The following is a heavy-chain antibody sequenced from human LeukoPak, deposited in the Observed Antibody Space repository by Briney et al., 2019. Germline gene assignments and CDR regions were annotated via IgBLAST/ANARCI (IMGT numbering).Heavy chain of an antibody. CDR1: GFTFSNYA. D-gene: IGHD1-26*01. Sequence: GGSLRLSCAASGFTFSNYAMSWVRQAPGKGLVWVSRSNEDGSTTNYADSVKGRFTISRDNAKNTLYLQMNSLTAEDTAVYYCVRDLGGRSGHWGRGTLVTVSS. J-gene: IGHJ4*02. CDR3: VRDLGGRSGH. CDR2: SNEDGSTT. V-gene: IGHV3-74*01.